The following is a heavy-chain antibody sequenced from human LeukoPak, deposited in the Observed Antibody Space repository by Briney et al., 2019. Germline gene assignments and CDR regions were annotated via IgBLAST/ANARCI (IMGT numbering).Heavy chain of an antibody. D-gene: IGHD4-17*01. V-gene: IGHV3-30*14. J-gene: IGHJ6*02. CDR1: GFTFSSYS. CDR3: ARFLSPLLNPRYGDYDPYYYYGMDV. Sequence: GGSLRLSCATSGFTFSSYSMHWVRQAPGKGLEWVAVISYDGNNKYYADSVKGRFTISRDNSKNTLYLQMNSLRAEDTAVYYCARFLSPLLNPRYGDYDPYYYYGMDVWGQGTTVTVSS. CDR2: ISYDGNNK.